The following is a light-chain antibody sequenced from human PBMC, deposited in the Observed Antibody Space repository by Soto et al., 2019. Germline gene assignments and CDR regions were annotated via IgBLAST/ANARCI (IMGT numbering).Light chain of an antibody. CDR2: DAS. CDR3: QQYENLPT. J-gene: IGKJ5*01. V-gene: IGKV1-33*01. Sequence: DIQMTQSPSSLSASVGDRVTITCQASQNINNYLNWYQQKPGRAPKLLIYDASILEAGVPSRFRGSGAGKDFTFTISRLQPEDIATYYCQQYENLPTFGQGTRLEIK. CDR1: QNINNY.